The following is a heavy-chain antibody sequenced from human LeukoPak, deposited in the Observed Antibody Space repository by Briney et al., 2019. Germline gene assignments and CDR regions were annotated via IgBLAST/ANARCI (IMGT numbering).Heavy chain of an antibody. CDR3: ARGGGNGGGWVGHFYYMDV. Sequence: ETSETLSLTCAVSGYSISSGYYWAWIRQPPGKGLEWIGSIYHSGSTYYNPSLKSRVIMSVDTSKNQFSLKLSSVTASDTAVYYCARGGGNGGGWVGHFYYMDVWGKGTTVTVSS. D-gene: IGHD4-23*01. V-gene: IGHV4-38-2*01. CDR2: IYHSGST. CDR1: GYSISSGYY. J-gene: IGHJ6*03.